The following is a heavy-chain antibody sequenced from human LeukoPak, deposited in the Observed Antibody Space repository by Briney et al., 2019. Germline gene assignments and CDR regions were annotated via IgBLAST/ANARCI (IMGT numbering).Heavy chain of an antibody. D-gene: IGHD6-19*01. Sequence: GGSLRLSCAASTFTFSNYWMSWVRQAPGKGLEWVANIKQDGSEKYYVDSVKGRFTISRDNAKNSLYLQMNSLGAEDTAVYYCARDGSVAVAGVGIDYWGQGTLVTVSS. CDR1: TFTFSNYW. V-gene: IGHV3-7*01. CDR3: ARDGSVAVAGVGIDY. CDR2: IKQDGSEK. J-gene: IGHJ4*02.